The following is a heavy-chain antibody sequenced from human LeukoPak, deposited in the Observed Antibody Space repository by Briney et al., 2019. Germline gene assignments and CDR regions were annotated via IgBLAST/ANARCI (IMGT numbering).Heavy chain of an antibody. J-gene: IGHJ4*02. CDR1: GGSISSYY. CDR2: FFYSGST. D-gene: IGHD3-10*01. Sequence: TPSETLSLTCTVSGGSISSYYWSWIRQPPGKGLEWIGYFFYSGSTNYNPSLRSRVTISVDTSKNQFSLKLSSVTAADTAVYFCARVTAAGTYFDSWGQGTLVTVSS. V-gene: IGHV4-59*01. CDR3: ARVTAAGTYFDS.